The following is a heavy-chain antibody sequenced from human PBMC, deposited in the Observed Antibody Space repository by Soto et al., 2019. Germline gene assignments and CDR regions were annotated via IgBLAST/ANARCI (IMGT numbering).Heavy chain of an antibody. J-gene: IGHJ4*02. V-gene: IGHV1-18*04. CDR1: GYTFTSYG. Sequence: QVQLVQSGAEVKKPGASVKVSCKASGYTFTSYGISWVRQAPGQGLEWMGWISAYNGNTNYAQKLQGRVTMTTDTATSTAYMELRSLRSDDTAVYYCARDGYYDSRGYYHHIDYWGQGTLVTVSS. D-gene: IGHD3-22*01. CDR3: ARDGYYDSRGYYHHIDY. CDR2: ISAYNGNT.